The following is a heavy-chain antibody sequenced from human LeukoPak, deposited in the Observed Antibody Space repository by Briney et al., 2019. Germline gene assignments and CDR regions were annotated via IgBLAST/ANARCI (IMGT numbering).Heavy chain of an antibody. CDR2: IYHSGST. V-gene: IGHV4-38-2*02. Sequence: PSETLSLTCTVSGYSTSSGYYWGRIRQPPGKGLEWIGSIYHSGSTYYNPSLKSRVTISVDTSKNQFSLKLSSVTAADTAVYYCARESPPDPIDYWGQGTLVTVSS. CDR1: GYSTSSGYY. D-gene: IGHD3-9*01. J-gene: IGHJ4*02. CDR3: ARESPPDPIDY.